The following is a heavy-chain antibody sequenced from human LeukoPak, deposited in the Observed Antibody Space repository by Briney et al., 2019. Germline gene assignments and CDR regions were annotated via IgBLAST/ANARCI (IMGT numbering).Heavy chain of an antibody. D-gene: IGHD6-13*01. CDR1: GGTFSSYA. J-gene: IGHJ4*02. V-gene: IGHV1-69*13. Sequence: SVKVSCKASGGTFSSYAISWVRQAPGQGLEWMGGIIPIFGTANYAQKFQGRVTITADESTSTAYMELSSLRSEDTAVYYCARSYPTEQQLAPGSFDYWGQGTLVTVSS. CDR3: ARSYPTEQQLAPGSFDY. CDR2: IIPIFGTA.